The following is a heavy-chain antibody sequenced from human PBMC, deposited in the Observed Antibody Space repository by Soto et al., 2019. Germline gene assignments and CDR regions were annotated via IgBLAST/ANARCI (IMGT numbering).Heavy chain of an antibody. CDR2: IYYSGST. J-gene: IGHJ6*03. CDR1: GGSISSYY. Sequence: SETLSLTCTVSGGSISSYYWSWIRQPPGKGLEWIGYIYYSGSTNYNPSLKSRVTISVDTSKNQFSLKLSSVTAADTAVYYCARVSGNYVPFYYYYYMDVWGKGTTVTVSS. CDR3: ARVSGNYVPFYYYYYMDV. D-gene: IGHD4-4*01. V-gene: IGHV4-59*01.